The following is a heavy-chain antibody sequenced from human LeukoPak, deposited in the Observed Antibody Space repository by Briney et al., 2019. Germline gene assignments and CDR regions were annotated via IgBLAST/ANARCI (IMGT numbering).Heavy chain of an antibody. CDR1: GFSFSNAW. V-gene: IGHV3-15*01. D-gene: IGHD6-19*01. J-gene: IGHJ4*02. Sequence: GGSLRLSCAASGFSFSNAWMAWVRQAPGKGLEWVGRIKTKTDGGTADYAAPVKGRFTISRDDSKNTLYLQMNSLKTEDTAVYYCTTEWALAGNFYWGQGTLVTVSS. CDR2: IKTKTDGGTA. CDR3: TTEWALAGNFY.